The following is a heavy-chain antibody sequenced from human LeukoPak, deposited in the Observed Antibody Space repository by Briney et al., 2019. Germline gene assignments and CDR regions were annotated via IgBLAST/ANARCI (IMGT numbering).Heavy chain of an antibody. Sequence: GGSLRLSCAASGFIFSSYAMSWVRQAPGKGLEWVSVISGSGGSTYYADSVKGRFTISRDNSKNTLYLQMNNLRAGDTAIYYCAKRQGSSASCYDYWGQGTLVTVSS. D-gene: IGHD2-2*01. CDR3: AKRQGSSASCYDY. CDR1: GFIFSSYA. J-gene: IGHJ4*02. V-gene: IGHV3-23*01. CDR2: ISGSGGST.